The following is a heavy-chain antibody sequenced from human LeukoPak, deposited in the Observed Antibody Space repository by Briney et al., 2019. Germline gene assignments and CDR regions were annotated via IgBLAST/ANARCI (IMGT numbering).Heavy chain of an antibody. J-gene: IGHJ4*02. Sequence: GASVKVSCKASGYTFTGYYIHWVRQAPGQGLEWMGIINPSDGTTSYAQKFQVRVTMTRDTSTSTVYMEVRSLRSEDTAVYYCARAPANKYDSRLPEDYWGQGTLVTVSS. CDR3: ARAPANKYDSRLPEDY. CDR1: GYTFTGYY. V-gene: IGHV1-46*01. D-gene: IGHD3-22*01. CDR2: INPSDGTT.